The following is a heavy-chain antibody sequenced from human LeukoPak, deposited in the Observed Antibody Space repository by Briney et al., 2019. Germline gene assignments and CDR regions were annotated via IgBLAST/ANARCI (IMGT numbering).Heavy chain of an antibody. CDR2: TYYRSKWSN. Sequence: SQTLSLTCAISGDSVSSNSAAWNWIRQSPSIDLEWLGRTYYRSKWSNDYAVSVKSRITINPDTSKNQFSLQLNSVTPEDTAVYYCARELEMATIYSYFDYWGQGTLVTVSS. CDR3: ARELEMATIYSYFDY. CDR1: GDSVSSNSAA. D-gene: IGHD5-24*01. V-gene: IGHV6-1*01. J-gene: IGHJ4*02.